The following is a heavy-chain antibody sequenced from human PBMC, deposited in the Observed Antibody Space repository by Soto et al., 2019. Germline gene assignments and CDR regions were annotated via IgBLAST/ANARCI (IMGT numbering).Heavy chain of an antibody. CDR3: ARDMKDSGYYGPGAFDS. CDR2: ISSSSSYI. CDR1: GFTFSSCS. D-gene: IGHD5-12*01. J-gene: IGHJ4*02. V-gene: IGHV3-21*01. Sequence: PVGSLRLSCAASGFTFSSCSMNWVRQAPGKGLEWVSSISSSSSYIYYAGSVKGRFTISRDNAKNSLHLQMNSLRAEDTAVYYSARDMKDSGYYGPGAFDSWGQGTLVNVSS.